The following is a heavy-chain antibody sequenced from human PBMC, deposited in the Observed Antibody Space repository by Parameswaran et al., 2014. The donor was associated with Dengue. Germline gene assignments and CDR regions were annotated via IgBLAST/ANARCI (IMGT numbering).Heavy chain of an antibody. J-gene: IGHJ4*02. CDR3: AKENIAKVATGTDY. V-gene: IGHV3-30-3*02. D-gene: IGHD5-12*01. Sequence: WIRQPPGKGLDWVAVISYDGRAQYYADSVKGRFTISRDNSENTLYLQMNSLRTEDTALYYCAKENIAKVATGTDYWGQGTLVTVSS. CDR2: ISYDGRAQ.